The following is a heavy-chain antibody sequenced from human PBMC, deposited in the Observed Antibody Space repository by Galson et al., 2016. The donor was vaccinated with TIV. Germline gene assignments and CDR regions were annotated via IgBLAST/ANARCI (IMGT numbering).Heavy chain of an antibody. Sequence: SLRLSCAASGFTFSNYEMNWVRQAPGKGLEWLSHISSSGSTIYNADSVKGRFTISRDNAKKSMYLQMNSLRDEDTAVYYRAGGSYRSNWTSIYSYYGMDVWGQGTTVTVSS. J-gene: IGHJ6*02. CDR2: ISSSGSTI. CDR3: AGGSYRSNWTSIYSYYGMDV. V-gene: IGHV3-48*03. CDR1: GFTFSNYE. D-gene: IGHD6-13*01.